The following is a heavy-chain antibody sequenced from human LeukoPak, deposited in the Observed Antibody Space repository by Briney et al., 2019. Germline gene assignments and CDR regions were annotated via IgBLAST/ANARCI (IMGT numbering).Heavy chain of an antibody. CDR2: IIPIFGTA. V-gene: IGHV1-69*13. CDR1: GGTFSSYA. Sequence: ASVKVSCKASGGTFSSYAISWVRQAPGQGLEWMGGIIPIFGTANYAQKFQGRVTITADESTSTAYMELSSLRSEDTAVYYCARDLGTMVRGDESFDYWGQGTLATVSS. D-gene: IGHD3-10*01. CDR3: ARDLGTMVRGDESFDY. J-gene: IGHJ4*02.